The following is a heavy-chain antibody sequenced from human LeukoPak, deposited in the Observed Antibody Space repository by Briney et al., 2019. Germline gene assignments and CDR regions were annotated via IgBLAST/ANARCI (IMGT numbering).Heavy chain of an antibody. J-gene: IGHJ4*02. V-gene: IGHV3-74*01. D-gene: IGHD3-16*01. Sequence: QPGGSLRLSCAASGFTFSSYWMHWVRQAPGKGLVWVSRINTDGSSRSYADSVKGRFTISRDNAKNTVYLQMNSLRAEDTAVYYCARAPDFYVWGSFDYWGQGTLVTVSS. CDR2: INTDGSSR. CDR1: GFTFSSYW. CDR3: ARAPDFYVWGSFDY.